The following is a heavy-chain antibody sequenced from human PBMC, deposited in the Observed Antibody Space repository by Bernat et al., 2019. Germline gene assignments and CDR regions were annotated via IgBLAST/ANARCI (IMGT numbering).Heavy chain of an antibody. CDR2: ISSSSSYI. V-gene: IGHV3-21*01. J-gene: IGHJ4*02. D-gene: IGHD6-25*01. CDR1: GFTFRSYA. Sequence: EVQLLESGGGLVQPGGSLRLSCAASGFTFRSYAMSWVRQAPGKGLEWVSSISSSSSYIYYADSVKGRFTISRDNAKNSLYLQMNSLRAEDTAVYYCARAPGRSGDYWGQGTLVTVSS. CDR3: ARAPGRSGDY.